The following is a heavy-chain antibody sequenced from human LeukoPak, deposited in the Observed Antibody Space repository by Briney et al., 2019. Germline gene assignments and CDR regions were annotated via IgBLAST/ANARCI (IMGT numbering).Heavy chain of an antibody. V-gene: IGHV3-48*02. CDR1: GFTFSGYW. CDR2: ISSSSSTI. Sequence: GGSLRLSCAASGFTFSGYWMTWVRQAPGKGLEWVSYISSSSSTIFYADSVKGRFTISRDNAKNSLYLQMNSLRDEDTAVYYCATLGPDYYYGMDVWGQGTTVTVSS. CDR3: ATLGPDYYYGMDV. J-gene: IGHJ6*02.